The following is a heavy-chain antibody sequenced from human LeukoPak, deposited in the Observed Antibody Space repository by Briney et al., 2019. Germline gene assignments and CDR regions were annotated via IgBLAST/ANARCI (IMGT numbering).Heavy chain of an antibody. Sequence: GGSLRLSCEASGFTFSSYSMNWVRQAPGKGLEWISYISTSTTTIYYANSVKGRFTISRDNDRDSLYLQMNSLRAEDTAVYYCVRDGGFPGTTAAFEMWGQGTRVIVSS. CDR2: ISTSTTTI. J-gene: IGHJ3*02. CDR1: GFTFSSYS. CDR3: VRDGGFPGTTAAFEM. V-gene: IGHV3-48*04. D-gene: IGHD1/OR15-1a*01.